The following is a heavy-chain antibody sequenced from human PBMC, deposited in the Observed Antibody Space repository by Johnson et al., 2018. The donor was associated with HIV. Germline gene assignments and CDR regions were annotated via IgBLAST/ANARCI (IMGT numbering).Heavy chain of an antibody. Sequence: VQLVESGGGLVQPGGSLRLSCAASGFTLSSYDMHWVRQTTGKGLEWVSAIGTAGDAYYPGSVKGRFTISRENAKNSLYLQMNSLRAGDTAVYYCARALARLDAFDIWGQGTMVTVSS. CDR1: GFTLSSYD. CDR2: IGTAGDA. CDR3: ARALARLDAFDI. J-gene: IGHJ3*02. V-gene: IGHV3-13*01.